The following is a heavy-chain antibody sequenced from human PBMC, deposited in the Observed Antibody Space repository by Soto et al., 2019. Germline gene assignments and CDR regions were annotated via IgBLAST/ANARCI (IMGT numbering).Heavy chain of an antibody. CDR3: ASPVYYYDSSGYYSAFDI. Sequence: GESLKISCKGSGYTFTNYWIGWVRQMPGKGLEWMGIIYPGDSDTRYSPSFQGQVTISADKSISTAYLQWSSLKASDTAMYYCASPVYYYDSSGYYSAFDIWGQGKMVTVS. V-gene: IGHV5-51*01. CDR2: IYPGDSDT. CDR1: GYTFTNYW. J-gene: IGHJ3*02. D-gene: IGHD3-22*01.